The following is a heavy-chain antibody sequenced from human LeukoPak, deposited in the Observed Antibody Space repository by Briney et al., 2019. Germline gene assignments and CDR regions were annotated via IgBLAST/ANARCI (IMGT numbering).Heavy chain of an antibody. CDR3: AVIPAWRLFTIVVPAAPQGY. Sequence: QPGGSLRLSCAASGFTFSSYAMTWVRQAPGKGLEWVSAISGSGGSTVYADSVKGRLTISRDNSKNTLYLQMNSLRDEDTAVYYCAVIPAWRLFTIVVPAAPQGYWGQGTLVTVSS. D-gene: IGHD2-2*01. V-gene: IGHV3-23*01. CDR2: ISGSGGST. CDR1: GFTFSSYA. J-gene: IGHJ4*02.